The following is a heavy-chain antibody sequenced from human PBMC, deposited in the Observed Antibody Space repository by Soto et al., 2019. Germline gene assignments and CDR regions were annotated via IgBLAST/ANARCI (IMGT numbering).Heavy chain of an antibody. D-gene: IGHD2-15*01. CDR1: GFNLSCYS. J-gene: IGHJ6*02. CDR3: ATHPTQPYWDG. CDR2: ISSSSSYI. V-gene: IGHV3-21*01. Sequence: GTLRLWCAASGFNLSCYSMNWVRQAPGKGLEWVSSISSSSSYIYYADPVKGRFTISRDNSKKSLYLQMNSLRAEDTAVYYCATHPTQPYWDGWDQGTTGSVSS.